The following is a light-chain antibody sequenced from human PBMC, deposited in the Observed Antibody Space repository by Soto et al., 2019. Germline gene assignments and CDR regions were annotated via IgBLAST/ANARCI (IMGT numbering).Light chain of an antibody. V-gene: IGKV3-15*01. J-gene: IGKJ4*01. CDR1: HSVGSR. CDR2: GAS. CDR3: QHYTNWPLT. Sequence: EIVMTQSPATLSVSPGERATLSCRASHSVGSRLAWYQQKPGQAPRLLIYGASTRATGLPARFSGSGSGTEFTLTISSLQSEDFAVYYCQHYTNWPLTFGGGTKVEIK.